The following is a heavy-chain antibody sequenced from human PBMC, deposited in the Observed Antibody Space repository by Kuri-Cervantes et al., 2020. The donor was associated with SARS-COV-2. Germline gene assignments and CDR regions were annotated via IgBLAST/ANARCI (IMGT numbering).Heavy chain of an antibody. Sequence: ASVKVSCKVSGYTLTELSMHWVRQAPGKGLEWMGGFDPEDGETIYAQKFQGRVTMTEDTSTDTAYMELSSLRSEDTAVCYCARGYSSSWYSPAHDYWGQGTLVTVSS. J-gene: IGHJ4*02. CDR2: FDPEDGET. CDR1: GYTLTELS. V-gene: IGHV1-24*01. D-gene: IGHD6-13*01. CDR3: ARGYSSSWYSPAHDY.